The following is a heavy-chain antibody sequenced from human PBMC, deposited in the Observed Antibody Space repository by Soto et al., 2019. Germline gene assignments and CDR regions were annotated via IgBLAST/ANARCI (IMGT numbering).Heavy chain of an antibody. D-gene: IGHD6-6*01. CDR1: GYTFTSYA. Sequence: ASVKVSCKASGYTFTSYAMHWGRQAPGQRLEWMGWINAGNGNTKYSQKFQGRVTITRDTSASKGYMELSSLRSEDTAVYYCAREYSSSSLFDPWGQGTLVTVSS. J-gene: IGHJ5*02. CDR2: INAGNGNT. V-gene: IGHV1-3*01. CDR3: AREYSSSSLFDP.